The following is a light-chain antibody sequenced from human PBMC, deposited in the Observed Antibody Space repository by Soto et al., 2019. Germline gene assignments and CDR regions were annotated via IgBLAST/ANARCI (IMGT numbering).Light chain of an antibody. CDR3: SSYTSSSTYVI. Sequence: QSALTQSASVSGSPGQSITISCTGTSSDVGGYNYVSWYQQHPGKAPKLMIYDVSNRPSGVSNRFSGSKSGNTASLTISGLQAEDVADYYCSSYTSSSTYVIFGGGTKLTVL. J-gene: IGLJ2*01. CDR2: DVS. V-gene: IGLV2-14*01. CDR1: SSDVGGYNY.